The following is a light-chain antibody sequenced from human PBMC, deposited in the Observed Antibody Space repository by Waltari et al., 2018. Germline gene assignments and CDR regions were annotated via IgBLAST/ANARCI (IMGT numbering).Light chain of an antibody. CDR3: HQSSSLPST. V-gene: IGKV6-21*02. CDR2: YAS. CDR1: QSIGSS. J-gene: IGKJ1*01. Sequence: CRARQSIGSSLNWYQQKPDQSPKLLIKYASQSISGVPSRFSGSGSGTDFTLTINSLEAEDAATYYCHQSSSLPSTFGQGTKVEIK.